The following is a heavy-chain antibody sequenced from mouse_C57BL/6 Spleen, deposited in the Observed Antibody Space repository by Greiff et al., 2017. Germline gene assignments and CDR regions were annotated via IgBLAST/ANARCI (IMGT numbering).Heavy chain of an antibody. J-gene: IGHJ4*01. Sequence: QVQLQQSGAELVRPGASVKLSCKASGYTFTDYYINWVKQRPGQGLEWIARIYPGSGNTYYNEKFKGKATLTAEKSSSTAYMQLSSLTSEDSAVYFCARSYYGSSPYYYAMDYWGQGTSVTVSS. CDR3: ARSYYGSSPYYYAMDY. CDR2: IYPGSGNT. D-gene: IGHD1-1*01. CDR1: GYTFTDYY. V-gene: IGHV1-76*01.